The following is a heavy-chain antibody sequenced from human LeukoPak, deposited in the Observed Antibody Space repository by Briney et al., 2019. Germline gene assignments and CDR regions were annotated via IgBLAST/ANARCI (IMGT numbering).Heavy chain of an antibody. CDR1: GGTFSSYA. J-gene: IGHJ4*02. D-gene: IGHD2-8*01. V-gene: IGHV1-69*13. CDR2: IIAIFGTA. Sequence: SVKVSCKASGGTFSSYAISWVRQAPGQGLEWMGGIIAIFGTANYAQKFQGRVTITADESTSTAYMELSSLRSEDTAVYYCARVRARVLMVYAISGHFDYWGQGTLVTVSS. CDR3: ARVRARVLMVYAISGHFDY.